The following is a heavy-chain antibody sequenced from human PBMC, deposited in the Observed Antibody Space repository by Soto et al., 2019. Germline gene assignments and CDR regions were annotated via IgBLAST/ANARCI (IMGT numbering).Heavy chain of an antibody. V-gene: IGHV1-69*01. D-gene: IGHD2-2*01. CDR3: ARSQGSSTSLEIYYYYYYGMDV. J-gene: IGHJ6*02. CDR1: GGTFSSYA. CDR2: IIPISDTT. Sequence: QVQLVQSVAEVKKPGSSVNVSCKASGGTFSSYAISWVRQAPGQGLEWMGGIIPISDTTNYAQKFQGRVTITADESTSTAYMELSSLRSEDTAVYYCARSQGSSTSLEIYYYYYYGMDVWGQGTTVTVSS.